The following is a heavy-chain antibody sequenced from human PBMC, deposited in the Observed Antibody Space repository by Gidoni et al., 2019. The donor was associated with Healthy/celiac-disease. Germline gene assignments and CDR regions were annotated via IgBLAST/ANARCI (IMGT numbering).Heavy chain of an antibody. Sequence: QLQLQESGPGLVKPSETLSLTCTVSGGSISSSSYYWGWIRQPPGKGLEWIGRIYYNGSAYNDPSDKSQVTTSVDTSKHQCSMMLSYVSAADTAVYYCASLSYYASIGYCPFYYYGMDFWGQGTTVTVSS. CDR3: ASLSYYASIGYCPFYYYGMDF. V-gene: IGHV4-39*07. D-gene: IGHD3-22*01. CDR1: GGSISSSSYY. J-gene: IGHJ6*02. CDR2: IYYNGSA.